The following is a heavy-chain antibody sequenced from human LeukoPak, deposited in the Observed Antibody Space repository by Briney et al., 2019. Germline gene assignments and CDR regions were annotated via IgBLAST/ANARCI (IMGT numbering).Heavy chain of an antibody. J-gene: IGHJ3*02. CDR3: ARSNYYDSSGFPDAFDI. CDR1: GGTFSSYA. D-gene: IGHD3-22*01. CDR2: TIPIFGTA. Sequence: ASVKVSCKASGGTFSSYAISWVRQAPGQGLEWMGGTIPIFGTANYAQKFQGRVTITTDESTSTAYMELSSLRSEDTAVYYCARSNYYDSSGFPDAFDIWGQGTMVTVSS. V-gene: IGHV1-69*05.